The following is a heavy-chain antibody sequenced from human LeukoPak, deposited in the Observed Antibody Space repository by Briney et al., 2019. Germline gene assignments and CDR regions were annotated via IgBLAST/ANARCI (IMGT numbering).Heavy chain of an antibody. CDR3: ARGEYCSSTSQCWQFVY. D-gene: IGHD2-2*01. CDR2: ISSSSSYI. Sequence: YPGGSLRLSCATSGFTFSTFWMHWVRQAPGKGLEWVSSISSSSSYIYYADSVKGRFTISRDNAKNSLYLQMNSLRAEDTAVYYCARGEYCSSTSQCWQFVYWGQGTLVTVSS. CDR1: GFTFSTFW. V-gene: IGHV3-21*01. J-gene: IGHJ4*02.